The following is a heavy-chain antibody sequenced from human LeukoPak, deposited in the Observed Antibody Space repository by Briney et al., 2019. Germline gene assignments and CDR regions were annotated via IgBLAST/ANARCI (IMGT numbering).Heavy chain of an antibody. CDR1: DGSISGHY. V-gene: IGHV4-4*07. CDR3: ARRGVGDTTTTGENFFNY. J-gene: IGHJ4*02. Sequence: SETLSLTCTVSDGSISGHYWNWIRHPAGKGLEWIGRIYSSGSTIYNPSLKSRVTMSVDTSKNQFSLKMSSVTAADTAVYYCARRGVGDTTTTGENFFNYWGQGTLVTVSS. D-gene: IGHD3-10*01. CDR2: IYSSGST.